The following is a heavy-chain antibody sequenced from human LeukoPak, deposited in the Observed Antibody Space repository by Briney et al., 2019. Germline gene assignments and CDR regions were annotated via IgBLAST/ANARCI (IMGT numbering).Heavy chain of an antibody. Sequence: SETLSLTCTVSGGSISSSSYYWGWLRQPPGTGLEWIGCIYYSGSTYYNPSLKSRVTISVDTSKNQFSLKLSSVTAADTAVYYCAREIVRTEYSSTWYTYFDNWGQGTLVTVSS. J-gene: IGHJ4*02. CDR1: GGSISSSSYY. D-gene: IGHD6-13*01. CDR2: IYYSGST. V-gene: IGHV4-39*02. CDR3: AREIVRTEYSSTWYTYFDN.